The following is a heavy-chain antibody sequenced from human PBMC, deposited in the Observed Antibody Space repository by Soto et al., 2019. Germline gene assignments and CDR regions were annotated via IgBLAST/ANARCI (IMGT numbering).Heavy chain of an antibody. J-gene: IGHJ4*02. D-gene: IGHD5-12*01. CDR1: GFTFSSYS. Sequence: EVQLVESGGGLVKPGGSLRLSCAASGFTFSSYSMNWVRQAPGKGLEWVSSISSSSSYIYYEDSVKGRFTISRDNAKNSLYPQMNSLRAEDTAVYYCAREVSKYSGYDFDYWGQGTLVTVSS. CDR2: ISSSSSYI. CDR3: AREVSKYSGYDFDY. V-gene: IGHV3-21*01.